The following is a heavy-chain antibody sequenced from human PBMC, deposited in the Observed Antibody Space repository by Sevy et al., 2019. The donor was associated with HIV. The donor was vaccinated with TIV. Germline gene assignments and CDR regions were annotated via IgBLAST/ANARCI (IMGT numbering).Heavy chain of an antibody. V-gene: IGHV3-30*04. J-gene: IGHJ4*02. D-gene: IGHD5-12*01. Sequence: GGSLRLSCSASGFRLNTYAMHWVRQAPGKGLEWVSVISSTGNFESYAASVKGRFTISKDNPKNTVSLQMNSLRPEDTAMYYCARDAGYTTKFHPLHWGQGTLVTVSS. CDR1: GFRLNTYA. CDR2: ISSTGNFE. CDR3: ARDAGYTTKFHPLH.